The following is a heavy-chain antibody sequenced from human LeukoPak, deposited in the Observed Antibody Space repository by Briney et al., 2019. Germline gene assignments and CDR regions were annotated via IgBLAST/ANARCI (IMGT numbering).Heavy chain of an antibody. D-gene: IGHD6-13*01. CDR3: AGQKGSWGGFDY. CDR2: IYYSGST. V-gene: IGHV4-59*01. CDR1: GGSISSYY. Sequence: SETLSLTCTVSGGSISSYYWSWIRQPPGKGLEWIGYIYYSGSTNYNPSLKNRVTISVDTSNNQFSLKLSSVTAADTAVYYCAGQKGSWGGFDYWGQGTLVTVSS. J-gene: IGHJ4*02.